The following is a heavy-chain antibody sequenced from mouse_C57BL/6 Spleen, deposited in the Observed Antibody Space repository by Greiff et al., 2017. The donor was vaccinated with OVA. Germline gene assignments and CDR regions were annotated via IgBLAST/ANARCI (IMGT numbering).Heavy chain of an antibody. V-gene: IGHV1-18*01. CDR3: ARTGEGIYDGYYGWYFDV. CDR1: GYTFTDYN. J-gene: IGHJ1*03. D-gene: IGHD2-3*01. Sequence: EVQRVESGPELVKPGASVKIPCKASGYTFTDYNMDWVKQSHGKSLEWIGDINPNNGGTIYNQKFKGKATLTVDKSSSTAYMELRSLTSEDTAVYYCARTGEGIYDGYYGWYFDVWGTGTTVTVSS. CDR2: INPNNGGT.